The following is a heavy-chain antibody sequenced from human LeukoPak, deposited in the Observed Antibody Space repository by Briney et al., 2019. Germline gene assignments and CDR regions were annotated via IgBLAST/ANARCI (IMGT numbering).Heavy chain of an antibody. CDR1: GFTFSSYG. CDR2: IWYDGSNK. D-gene: IGHD2-8*01. CDR3: ARENARSWYFDY. V-gene: IGHV3-33*01. J-gene: IGHJ4*02. Sequence: GGSLRLSCAASGFTFSSYGMHWARQAPGKGLEWVAVIWYDGSNKYYADSVKGRFTISRDNSKNTLYLQMNSLRAEDTAVYYCARENARSWYFDYWGQGTLVTVSS.